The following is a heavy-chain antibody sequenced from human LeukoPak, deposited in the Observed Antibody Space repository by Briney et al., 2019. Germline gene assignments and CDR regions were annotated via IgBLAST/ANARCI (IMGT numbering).Heavy chain of an antibody. CDR1: GGSISSSSYY. J-gene: IGHJ4*02. D-gene: IGHD3-22*01. CDR2: IYYRGST. CDR3: ARQGVYYYDRVDY. Sequence: SETLSLTYTVSGGSISSSSYYWGWIRQPPGKGLEWIGSIYYRGSTYYNPSLKSRVTISVDTSKNQFSLKLSSVTAADTAVYYCARQGVYYYDRVDYWGQGTLVTVSS. V-gene: IGHV4-39*01.